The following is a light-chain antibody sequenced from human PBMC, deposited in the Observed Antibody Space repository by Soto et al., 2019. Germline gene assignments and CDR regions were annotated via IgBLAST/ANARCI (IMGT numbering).Light chain of an antibody. V-gene: IGKV3-11*01. CDR2: DAS. CDR3: QKRSKWTLP. Sequence: DIVLTQSPATLSLSPGERATLSCRASQRVSSYLVWFQKKPGQAPRLLIYDASTRATGIPARFSGSGSGTDFTLTISSLEPEDFAVYYCQKRSKWTLPFGPGTNVDIK. CDR1: QRVSSY. J-gene: IGKJ3*01.